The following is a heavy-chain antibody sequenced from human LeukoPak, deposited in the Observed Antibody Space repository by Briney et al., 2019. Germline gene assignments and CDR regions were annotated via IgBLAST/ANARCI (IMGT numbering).Heavy chain of an antibody. V-gene: IGHV4-39*01. D-gene: IGHD3-10*01. J-gene: IGHJ4*02. CDR1: GGSISSSSYY. Sequence: SETLSLTCTVSGGSISSSSYYWGWIRQPPGKGLEWIGSIYYSGSTYYNPSLKSRVTISVDTSKNQFSLKLSSVTAADTAVYYCARFLRGAITMVRGALYYFDYWGQGTLVTVSS. CDR3: ARFLRGAITMVRGALYYFDY. CDR2: IYYSGST.